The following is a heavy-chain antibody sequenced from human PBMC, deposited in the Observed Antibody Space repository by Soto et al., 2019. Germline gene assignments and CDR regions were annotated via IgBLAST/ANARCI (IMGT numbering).Heavy chain of an antibody. CDR3: ARDYIVATFYYYGMDV. D-gene: IGHD5-12*01. CDR2: IYYSGST. CDR1: GGSISSYY. Sequence: SATLSLTCTVSGGSISSYYWSWIRQPPGKGLEWIGYIYYSGSTNYNPSLKSRVTISVDTSKNQFSLKLSSVTAADTAVYYCARDYIVATFYYYGMDVWGQGTTVTVSS. J-gene: IGHJ6*02. V-gene: IGHV4-59*01.